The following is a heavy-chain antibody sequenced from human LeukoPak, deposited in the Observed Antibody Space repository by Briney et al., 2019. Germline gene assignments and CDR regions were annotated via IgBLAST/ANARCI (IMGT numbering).Heavy chain of an antibody. CDR1: GFTFSSYG. CDR3: AKDRSQWELADFDY. D-gene: IGHD1-26*01. V-gene: IGHV3-30*02. CDR2: IRYDGSNK. Sequence: GGSLRLSCAASGFTFSSYGMHWVRQAPGKGLEWVAFIRYDGSNKYYADSVKGRFTISRDNSKNTLYLQMNSLRAEGTAVYYCAKDRSQWELADFDYWGQGTLVTVSS. J-gene: IGHJ4*02.